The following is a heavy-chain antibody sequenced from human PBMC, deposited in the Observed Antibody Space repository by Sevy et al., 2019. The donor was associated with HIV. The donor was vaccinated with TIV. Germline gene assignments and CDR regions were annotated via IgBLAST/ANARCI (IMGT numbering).Heavy chain of an antibody. V-gene: IGHV2-5*02. D-gene: IGHD6-13*01. CDR2: LYWDDDK. CDR1: GFSLSTSGVG. CDR3: AHSRWERQLVVVEYYFDY. Sequence: SGPTLVNPTQTLTLTCTFSGFSLSTSGVGVGWIRQPPGKALEWLALLYWDDDKRYSPSLKSRLTITKDTSKNQLVLTMTNMDPVDTATYYCAHSRWERQLVVVEYYFDYWGQGTLVTVSS. J-gene: IGHJ4*02.